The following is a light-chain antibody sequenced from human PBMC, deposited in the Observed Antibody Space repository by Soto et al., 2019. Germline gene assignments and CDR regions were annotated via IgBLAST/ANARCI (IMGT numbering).Light chain of an antibody. Sequence: EIVMTQSPATLSVSPGERATLSCRASQSVSYNLAWYQQKPGQCPRLLIYGAFTRATGIPARFSGSGSGTEFTLTISSLQSEDVAVYYCPQDKRWPPLTFGGGTKVAIK. V-gene: IGKV3-15*01. CDR2: GAF. CDR3: PQDKRWPPLT. CDR1: QSVSYN. J-gene: IGKJ4*01.